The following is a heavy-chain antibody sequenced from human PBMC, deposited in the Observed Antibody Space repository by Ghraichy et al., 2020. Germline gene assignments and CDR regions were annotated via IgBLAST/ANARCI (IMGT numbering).Heavy chain of an antibody. Sequence: SGPTLVKPTQTLTLTCTFSGFSLSTHGMGVGWIRQPPGKALQWLALIYWDDDKRYSPSLKSSLTITKDTSKNQVVLTMTNMGPMDTATYYCARQFDSWTGFSDDAFDVWGQGIMVTVSS. CDR2: IYWDDDK. J-gene: IGHJ3*01. D-gene: IGHD3/OR15-3a*01. V-gene: IGHV2-5*02. CDR1: GFSLSTHGMG. CDR3: ARQFDSWTGFSDDAFDV.